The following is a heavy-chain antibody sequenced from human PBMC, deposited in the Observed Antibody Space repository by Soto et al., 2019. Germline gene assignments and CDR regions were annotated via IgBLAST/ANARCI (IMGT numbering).Heavy chain of an antibody. D-gene: IGHD5-12*01. V-gene: IGHV1-18*01. CDR3: ARYTRWDIVATGELFDY. J-gene: IGHJ4*02. CDR1: GYTFTSYG. CDR2: ISAYNGNT. Sequence: QVQLVQSGAEVKKPGASVKVSCKASGYTFTSYGISWVRQAPGQGLEWMRWISAYNGNTNYAQKLQGRVTLTTDTSTSTADMELRSLRSDDTAVYYCARYTRWDIVATGELFDYWGQGTLVTVSS.